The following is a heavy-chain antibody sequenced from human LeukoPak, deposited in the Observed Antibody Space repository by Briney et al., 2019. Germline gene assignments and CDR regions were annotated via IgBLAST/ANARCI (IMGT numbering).Heavy chain of an antibody. D-gene: IGHD1-7*01. CDR1: GCTFSSYA. V-gene: IGHV3-23*01. CDR2: ISGSGGST. Sequence: PGASLRLSCAASGCTFSSYAMSWVRQAPGKGLEWVSAISGSGGSTYYADSVKGRFTISRDNSKNTLYLQMNSLRAEDTAVYYCAKDPYNWNYDSWFDPWGQGTLVTVSS. J-gene: IGHJ5*02. CDR3: AKDPYNWNYDSWFDP.